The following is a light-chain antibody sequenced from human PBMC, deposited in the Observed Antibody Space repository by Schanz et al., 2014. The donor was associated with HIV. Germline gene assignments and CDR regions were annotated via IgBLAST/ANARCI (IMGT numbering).Light chain of an antibody. CDR2: DNN. V-gene: IGLV1-51*01. J-gene: IGLJ3*02. CDR1: SSNIGDNY. CDR3: TTWDDSLNAWV. Sequence: QSVLTQPPSVSAAPGQKVAISCSGGSSNIGDNYVSWYQQFPGAAPKLVIYDNNRRPSGIPGRFSGAKSGTSASLAISGLQSEDEADYYCTTWDDSLNAWVFGGGTKVTVL.